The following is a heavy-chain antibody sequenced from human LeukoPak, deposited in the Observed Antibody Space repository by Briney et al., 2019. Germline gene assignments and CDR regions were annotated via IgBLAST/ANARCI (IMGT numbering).Heavy chain of an antibody. Sequence: PGGSLRLSCAAFGFTFSTYEMTWVRQAPGKELEWVSYISTSGSIIYYADSVKGRFTISRDNAKKSLYLQMNSLRAEDTGVYYCARIPAWNPWGQGTLVTVSS. CDR2: ISTSGSII. CDR3: ARIPAWNP. CDR1: GFTFSTYE. D-gene: IGHD1-1*01. V-gene: IGHV3-48*03. J-gene: IGHJ5*02.